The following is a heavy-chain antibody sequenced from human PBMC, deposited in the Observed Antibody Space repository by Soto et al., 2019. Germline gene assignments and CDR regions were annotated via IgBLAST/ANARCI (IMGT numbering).Heavy chain of an antibody. CDR2: ITGGGDNT. D-gene: IGHD2-2*01. CDR1: GFTFSSYA. V-gene: IGHV3-23*01. CDR3: AKGSKGFDY. Sequence: EVQLLESGGGLVQPGGPLRLSCAASGFTFSSYAMTWVRQAPGKGLGWVSAITGGGDNTYYADSVKGRFTISRDNFKNTLYLQMDSLRDEDTAIYYCAKGSKGFDYWGQGTLVTVSS. J-gene: IGHJ4*02.